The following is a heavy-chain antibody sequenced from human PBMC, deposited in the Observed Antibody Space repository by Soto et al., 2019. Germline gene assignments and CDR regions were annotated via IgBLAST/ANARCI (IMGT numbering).Heavy chain of an antibody. CDR1: GYTFTSYG. CDR3: ARDTYYYDSSGYYFTFDI. Sequence: ASVKVSCKASGYTFTSYGISWVRQAPGQGLEWMGWISAYNGNTNYAQKLQGRVTMTTDTSTSTAYMELRSLRSDDTAVYYCARDTYYYDSSGYYFTFDIWGQGTMVT. J-gene: IGHJ3*02. D-gene: IGHD3-22*01. CDR2: ISAYNGNT. V-gene: IGHV1-18*01.